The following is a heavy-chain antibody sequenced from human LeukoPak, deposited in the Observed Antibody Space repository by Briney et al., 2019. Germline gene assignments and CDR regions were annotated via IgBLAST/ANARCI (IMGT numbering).Heavy chain of an antibody. CDR1: GLTFSSYA. CDR3: AKDPIGDYDYVWGSYRPIDY. V-gene: IGHV3-23*01. D-gene: IGHD3-16*02. CDR2: ISGSGGST. Sequence: PGGSLRLSCAASGLTFSSYAMSWVRQAPGKGLEWVSAISGSGGSTYYADSVKGRFTISRDNSKNTLYLQMNSLRAEDTAVYYCAKDPIGDYDYVWGSYRPIDYWGQGTLVTVSS. J-gene: IGHJ4*02.